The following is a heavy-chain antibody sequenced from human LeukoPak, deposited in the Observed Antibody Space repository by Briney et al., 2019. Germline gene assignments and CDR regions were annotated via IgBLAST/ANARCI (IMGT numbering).Heavy chain of an antibody. Sequence: PSETLSLTCAVYGGSFSGYYWSWIRQPPGKGLEWIGEINHSGSTNYNPSLKGRVTISVDTSKNQFSLKLSSVTAADTAVYYCAREDLYYGSGSYSWFDPWGQGTLVTVSS. CDR1: GGSFSGYY. J-gene: IGHJ5*02. V-gene: IGHV4-34*01. CDR3: AREDLYYGSGSYSWFDP. D-gene: IGHD3-10*01. CDR2: INHSGST.